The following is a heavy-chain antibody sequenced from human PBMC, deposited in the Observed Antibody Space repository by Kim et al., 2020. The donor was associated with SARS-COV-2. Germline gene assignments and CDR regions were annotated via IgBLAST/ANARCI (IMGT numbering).Heavy chain of an antibody. CDR1: GGTFSSYA. CDR3: AEGQNYYDSSGVWFDP. CDR2: IIPIFGTA. Sequence: SVKVSCKASGGTFSSYAISWVRQAPGQGLEWMGGIIPIFGTANYAQKFQGRVTITADESTSTAYMELSSLRSEDTAVYYCAEGQNYYDSSGVWFDPWGQGTLVTVSS. D-gene: IGHD3-22*01. J-gene: IGHJ5*02. V-gene: IGHV1-69*13.